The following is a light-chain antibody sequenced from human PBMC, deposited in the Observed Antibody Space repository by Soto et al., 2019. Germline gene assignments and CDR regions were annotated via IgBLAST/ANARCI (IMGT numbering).Light chain of an antibody. CDR2: SAS. V-gene: IGKV1-39*01. CDR3: QQTFSHLLS. CDR1: ESISDY. J-gene: IGKJ4*01. Sequence: IQLTQSPSSLSASVGDRVTIVCRARESISDYLNWYQLKSGEAPKVLIYSASTLRGGVPSRFSGTGSGTEVTLTISSLHPEDVATYYCQQTFSHLLSFGGGTTVEIK.